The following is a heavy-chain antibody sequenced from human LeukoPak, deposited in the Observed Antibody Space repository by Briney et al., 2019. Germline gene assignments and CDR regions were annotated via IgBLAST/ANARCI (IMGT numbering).Heavy chain of an antibody. CDR1: VYTFTKYD. V-gene: IGHV1-8*01. J-gene: IGHJ4*02. Sequence: ASVTVPFTASVYTFTKYDINWVRQATGQGLAWMGWINLNSGNTGYAQNFQGRLTVTRDTSINTAYMELNTLRSEDTAIYYCARVTGSIDYWGQGTLVTVSS. CDR3: ARVTGSIDY. D-gene: IGHD1-26*01. CDR2: INLNSGNT.